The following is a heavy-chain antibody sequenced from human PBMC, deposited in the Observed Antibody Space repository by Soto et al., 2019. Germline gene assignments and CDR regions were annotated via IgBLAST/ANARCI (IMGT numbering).Heavy chain of an antibody. J-gene: IGHJ3*02. CDR3: TTDSSSFAFDI. CDR2: ITSKTDGGTT. CDR1: GFTFSNAW. Sequence: RGSLRLSCAASGFTFSNAWMSWVRQAPGKGLEWVGRITSKTDGGTTDYAAPVKGRFTISRDDSKNTLYLQMNSLKTEDTAVYYCTTDSSSFAFDIWGQGTMVTVSS. D-gene: IGHD6-6*01. V-gene: IGHV3-15*01.